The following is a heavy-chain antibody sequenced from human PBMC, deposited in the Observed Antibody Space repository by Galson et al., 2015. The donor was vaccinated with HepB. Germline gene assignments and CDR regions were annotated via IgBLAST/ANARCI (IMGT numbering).Heavy chain of an antibody. J-gene: IGHJ4*02. D-gene: IGHD3-10*01. CDR3: TTDPLTWFGELFSFDY. Sequence: SLRLSCAASGFTFSNAWMSWVRQAPGKGLEWVGRIKSKTDGGTTDYAAPVKGRFTISRDDSKNTLYLQMNSLKTEDTAVYYCTTDPLTWFGELFSFDYWGQGTLVTVSS. V-gene: IGHV3-15*01. CDR2: IKSKTDGGTT. CDR1: GFTFSNAW.